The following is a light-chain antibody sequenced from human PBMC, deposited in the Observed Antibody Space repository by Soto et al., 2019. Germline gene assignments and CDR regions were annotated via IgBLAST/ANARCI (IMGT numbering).Light chain of an antibody. J-gene: IGKJ5*01. CDR3: QQRYNRPPVIT. V-gene: IGKV3-11*01. Sequence: EIVLTQSPATLSLSPGERATLSCRASQTFSSHLAWYQQKPGQAPRLLIYDASKRATGIPARFSGRGSGTDFTLTISSLEPEDFAVYYCQQRYNRPPVITFGQGTRLEIK. CDR1: QTFSSH. CDR2: DAS.